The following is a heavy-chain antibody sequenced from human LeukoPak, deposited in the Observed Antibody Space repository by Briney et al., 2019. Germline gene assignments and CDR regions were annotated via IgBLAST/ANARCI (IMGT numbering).Heavy chain of an antibody. J-gene: IGHJ6*03. D-gene: IGHD3-9*01. Sequence: SETLSLTCTVSGGSISSGSYYWSWIRQPAGKGLEWIGRIYTSGSTNYNPSLKSRVTISVDTSKNQFSLKLSSVTAADTAVYYCARHERERYFDWFGYMDVWGKGTTVTISS. CDR3: ARHERERYFDWFGYMDV. CDR2: IYTSGST. V-gene: IGHV4-61*02. CDR1: GGSISSGSYY.